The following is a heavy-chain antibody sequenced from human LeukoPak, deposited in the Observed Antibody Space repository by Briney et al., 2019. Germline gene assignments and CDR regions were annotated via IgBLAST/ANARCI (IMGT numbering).Heavy chain of an antibody. J-gene: IGHJ4*02. Sequence: GGSLRLSCAAXGXXXXXXAXXXXXXAXXXXLXXVXTIXSSGVYINYAASVKGRFTISRDNSKNTLYLQINSLRAEDTAVYYCAQWLVPLNYFDCWGQGTLVTVSS. CDR3: AQWLVPLNYFDC. V-gene: IGHV3-23*01. D-gene: IGHD6-19*01. CDR1: GXXXXXXA. CDR2: IXSSGVYI.